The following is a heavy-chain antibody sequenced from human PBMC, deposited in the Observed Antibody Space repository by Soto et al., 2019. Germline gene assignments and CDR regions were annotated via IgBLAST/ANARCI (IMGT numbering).Heavy chain of an antibody. CDR3: ARERIAAPYYYYGMDV. CDR1: GYTFTSYG. CDR2: ISAYNGNT. J-gene: IGHJ6*02. D-gene: IGHD6-6*01. Sequence: ASVKVCCKASGYTFTSYGMRWVRQAPGQGLEWMGWISAYNGNTNYAQKLQGRVTMTTDTSTSTAYMELRSLRSDDTAVYYCARERIAAPYYYYGMDVWGQGTTVTVSS. V-gene: IGHV1-18*01.